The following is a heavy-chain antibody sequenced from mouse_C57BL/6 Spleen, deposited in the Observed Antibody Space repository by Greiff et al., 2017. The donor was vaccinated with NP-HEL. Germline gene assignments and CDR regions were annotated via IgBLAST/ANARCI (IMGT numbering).Heavy chain of an antibody. D-gene: IGHD2-3*01. CDR2: IYPGSGNT. V-gene: IGHV1-76*01. Sequence: VQLQQSGAELVRPGASVKLSCKASGYTFTDYYINWVKQRPGQGLEWIARIYPGSGNTYYNEKFKGKATLTAEKSSSTAYMQLSSLTSEDSAVYFCASGFYDGYLPGVTMAMDYWGQGTSVTVSS. CDR3: ASGFYDGYLPGVTMAMDY. CDR1: GYTFTDYY. J-gene: IGHJ4*01.